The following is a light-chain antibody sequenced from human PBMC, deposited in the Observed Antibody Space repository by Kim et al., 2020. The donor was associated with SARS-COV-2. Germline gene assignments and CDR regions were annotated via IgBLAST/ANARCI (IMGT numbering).Light chain of an antibody. CDR1: SSDVGGYNY. J-gene: IGLJ3*02. Sequence: GQSITISCTGTSSDVGGYNYVSWYQQHPGKAPKFMIYDVSNRPSGMSNRFSGSKSGNTASLTISGLQAEDEADYYCSSYTASSTLVFGGGTQLTVL. CDR3: SSYTASSTLV. V-gene: IGLV2-14*03. CDR2: DVS.